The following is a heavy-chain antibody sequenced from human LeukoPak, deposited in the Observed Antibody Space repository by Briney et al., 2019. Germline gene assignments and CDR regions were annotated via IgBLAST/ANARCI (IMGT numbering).Heavy chain of an antibody. CDR1: GYFFTSYW. D-gene: IGHD3-10*01. J-gene: IGHJ4*02. Sequence: PGESLKISCNGSGYFFTSYWIGWVRPMPGKGLEWMGIIYPGDSDTRYSPSFQGQVTISADKSISTAYLQWSSLKASDTAMYYCARSSGSYYSSPDYWGQGTLVTVSS. CDR3: ARSSGSYYSSPDY. CDR2: IYPGDSDT. V-gene: IGHV5-51*01.